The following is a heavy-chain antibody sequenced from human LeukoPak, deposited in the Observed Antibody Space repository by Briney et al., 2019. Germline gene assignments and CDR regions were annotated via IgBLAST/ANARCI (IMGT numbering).Heavy chain of an antibody. V-gene: IGHV3-48*01. CDR3: ARAKDHYYGMDV. CDR2: IRSSSYTI. CDR1: GFTFSSYS. J-gene: IGHJ6*02. Sequence: GGSLRLSCAASGFTFSSYSMNWVRQAPGKGLEWVSYIRSSSYTICYADSVKGRFTISRDNAKNSLYLQMNSLRAEDTAVYYCARAKDHYYGMDVWGQGTTVIVSS.